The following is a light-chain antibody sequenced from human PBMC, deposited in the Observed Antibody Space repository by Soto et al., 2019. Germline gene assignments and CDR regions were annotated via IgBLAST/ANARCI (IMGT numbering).Light chain of an antibody. Sequence: EIVLTQSPGTLSLSPGERATLSCGASQIIISNFLAWYQQKPGQAPRLLIYEASRRATGIPDRFSGSGSGTDLTLTISRLEPEDFAVYYCQQYVNSPRTVGQWTKVEFK. J-gene: IGKJ1*01. CDR2: EAS. CDR3: QQYVNSPRT. CDR1: QIIISNF. V-gene: IGKV3-20*01.